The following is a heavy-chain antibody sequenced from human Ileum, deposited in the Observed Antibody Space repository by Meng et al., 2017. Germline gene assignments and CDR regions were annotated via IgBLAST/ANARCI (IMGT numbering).Heavy chain of an antibody. Sequence: QVLLQESGPGLVKPSETLFLTCSVSGYSLLAYNWNWIRQAPGKGLEWLGYVYDGEAPNYNPSLRSRLTISMDKSANQFSLRLNSVTAADTAVYYCARQTATYPSNWFDPWGQGILVTVSS. J-gene: IGHJ5*02. D-gene: IGHD2-21*02. CDR2: VYDGEAP. V-gene: IGHV4-59*08. CDR1: GYSLLAYN. CDR3: ARQTATYPSNWFDP.